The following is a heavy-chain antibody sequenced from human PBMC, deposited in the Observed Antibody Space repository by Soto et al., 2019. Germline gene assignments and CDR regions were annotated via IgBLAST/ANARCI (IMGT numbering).Heavy chain of an antibody. CDR1: GFTFSSYA. D-gene: IGHD3-22*01. V-gene: IGHV3-23*01. CDR2: ISGSGGST. CDR3: ATAPGYYDSSGYYYAPWYYGMDV. J-gene: IGHJ6*02. Sequence: PGGSLRLSCAASGFTFSSYAMSWVRQAPGKGLEWVSAISGSGGSTYYADSVKGRFTISRDNSKNTLYLQMNSLRAEDTAVYYCATAPGYYDSSGYYYAPWYYGMDVWGQGTTVTVSS.